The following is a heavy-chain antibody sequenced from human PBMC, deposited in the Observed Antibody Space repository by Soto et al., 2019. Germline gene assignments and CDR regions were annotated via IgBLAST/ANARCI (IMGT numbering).Heavy chain of an antibody. V-gene: IGHV4-31*03. CDR3: ASGHDAYKVRY. CDR1: GGSISSGGTGSY. J-gene: IGHJ4*02. Sequence: QVQLQESGPGLVKPSQTLSLTCTVSGGSISSGGTGSYWTWIRQLPGKGLEWIGYIYYTGNTYYNXSXTXXPTISIDPSENQFSLKLTSVTAADTAVYFCASGHDAYKVRYWGQGTLVTVSS. CDR2: IYYTGNT. D-gene: IGHD1-1*01.